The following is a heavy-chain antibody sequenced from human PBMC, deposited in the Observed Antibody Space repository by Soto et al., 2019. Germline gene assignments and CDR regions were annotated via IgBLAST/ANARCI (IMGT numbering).Heavy chain of an antibody. J-gene: IGHJ6*02. CDR3: ARDIPATTAMATYYYYGMDV. V-gene: IGHV1-69*13. CDR1: GGTFSSYA. CDR2: IIPIFGTA. D-gene: IGHD5-18*01. Sequence: SVKVSCKASGGTFSSYAISWVRQAPGQGLEWMGGIIPIFGTANYAQKFQGRVTITADESTSTAYMELSSLRSEDTAVYYCARDIPATTAMATYYYYGMDVWGQGTTVTV.